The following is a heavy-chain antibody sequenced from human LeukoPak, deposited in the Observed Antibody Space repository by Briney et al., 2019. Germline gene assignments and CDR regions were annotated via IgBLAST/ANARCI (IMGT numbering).Heavy chain of an antibody. CDR1: GFTFDDYA. J-gene: IGHJ4*02. CDR3: AKDAGHDYGDYRRRSHPSLFDY. V-gene: IGHV3-9*01. CDR2: ISWNSGSI. D-gene: IGHD4-17*01. Sequence: GRSLRLSCAASGFTFDDYAMHWVRQAPGKGLEWVSGISWNSGSIGYADSVKGRFTISRDNAKNSLYLQMNSLRAEDTALYYCAKDAGHDYGDYRRRSHPSLFDYWGQGTLVTVSS.